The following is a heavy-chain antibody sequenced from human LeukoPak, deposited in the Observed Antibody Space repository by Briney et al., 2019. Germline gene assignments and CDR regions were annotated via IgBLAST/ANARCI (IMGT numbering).Heavy chain of an antibody. CDR1: GFTFSSYT. Sequence: PGGSLRLSCAASGFTFSSYTMNWVRQALGQGLEWVSTISDPHSGSETHYADSVKGRFTISRDDSHNTVYLQMDSLRAENTAVYYCAKDRITGTPYYFDYWGQGTLVTVSS. D-gene: IGHD1-20*01. CDR2: ISDPHSGSET. V-gene: IGHV3-23*01. CDR3: AKDRITGTPYYFDY. J-gene: IGHJ4*02.